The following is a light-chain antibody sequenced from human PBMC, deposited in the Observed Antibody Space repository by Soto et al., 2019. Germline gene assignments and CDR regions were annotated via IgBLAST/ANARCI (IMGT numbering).Light chain of an antibody. Sequence: QSVLTQPASVSGSPGQSITISCTGTGSDVGYYNYVSWYQHHPGKAPKLMIYEVSNRPSGVSNRFSGSKSGNTASLTISGLQAEDEADYYCTSFTATSNYVFGTGTKLTV. J-gene: IGLJ1*01. CDR3: TSFTATSNYV. CDR1: GSDVGYYNY. CDR2: EVS. V-gene: IGLV2-14*01.